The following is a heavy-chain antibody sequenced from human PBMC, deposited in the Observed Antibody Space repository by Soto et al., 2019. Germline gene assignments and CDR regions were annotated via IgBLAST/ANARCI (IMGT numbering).Heavy chain of an antibody. Sequence: QVQLVESGGGVVQPGKSLRLSCEASGFTFATYGMHWVRQSPGKGLEWVAVIWFDGDEKSYADSVRGRFTISRDNANNTVDLQMNNLRVEDTALYYCAKDVAPGGLYWRFDLWGRGTLVTVSS. D-gene: IGHD2-8*02. J-gene: IGHJ2*01. CDR1: GFTFATYG. CDR3: AKDVAPGGLYWRFDL. V-gene: IGHV3-33*06. CDR2: IWFDGDEK.